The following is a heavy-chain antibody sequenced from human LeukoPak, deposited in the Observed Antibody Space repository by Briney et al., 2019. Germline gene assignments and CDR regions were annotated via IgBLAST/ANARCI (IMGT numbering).Heavy chain of an antibody. CDR1: GGSISSHH. D-gene: IGHD3-16*01. CDR3: AVFFEGQGGRGS. Sequence: SETLSLTCTVSGGSISSHHWSWIRQPPGKGLEWIGHSGGTKYNPSLGGRVIISEDTSKNQISLRLTSVTAADTAVYFCAVFFEGQGGRGSWGQGTQVTVSS. CDR2: SGGT. J-gene: IGHJ4*02. V-gene: IGHV4-4*09.